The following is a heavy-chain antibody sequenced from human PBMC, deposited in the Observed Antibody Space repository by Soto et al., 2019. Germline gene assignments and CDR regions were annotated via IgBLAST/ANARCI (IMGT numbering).Heavy chain of an antibody. CDR2: TYYRSKWYN. D-gene: IGHD3-22*01. J-gene: IGHJ4*02. CDR1: GDSVSSNSAA. Sequence: SQTLSLTCAISGDSVSSNSAAWNWIRQSPSRGLEWLGRTYYRSKWYNDYAVSVKSRLTINPDTSKNQFSLQLNSVTPEDTAVYYCAGGGGIPMISVAIDFWGQGTLVTVSS. V-gene: IGHV6-1*01. CDR3: AGGGGIPMISVAIDF.